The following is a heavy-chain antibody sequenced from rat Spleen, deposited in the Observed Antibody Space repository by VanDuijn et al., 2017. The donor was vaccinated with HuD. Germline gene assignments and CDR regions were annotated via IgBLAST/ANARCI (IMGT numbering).Heavy chain of an antibody. CDR2: IQSGGST. V-gene: IGHV2-1*01. J-gene: IGHJ2*01. CDR1: GFSLTSYS. CDR3: ARSDYSSPYYFDY. Sequence: QVQLKESGPGLVQPSETLSLTCTVSGFSLTSYSVSWVRQPPGKGLEWMGRIQSGGSTDYNLTLKSRLSISRDTSKSQVFLKMNNLQTEDTAMYFCARSDYSSPYYFDYWGQGVMVTVSS. D-gene: IGHD1-2*01.